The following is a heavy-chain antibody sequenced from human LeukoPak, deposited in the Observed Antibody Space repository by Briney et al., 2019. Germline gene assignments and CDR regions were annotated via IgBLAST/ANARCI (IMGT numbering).Heavy chain of an antibody. J-gene: IGHJ4*02. CDR3: TRGGYSSSWSFDY. CDR2: IRSKAYGGTT. Sequence: GGSLRLSCTASGFTFGDYAMSWVRQAPGKGLEWVGFIRSKAYGGTTEYAASVKGRFTISRDDSKSIAYLQMNSLKTEDTAVYYCTRGGYSSSWSFDYWGQGTLVTVSS. D-gene: IGHD6-13*01. CDR1: GFTFGDYA. V-gene: IGHV3-49*04.